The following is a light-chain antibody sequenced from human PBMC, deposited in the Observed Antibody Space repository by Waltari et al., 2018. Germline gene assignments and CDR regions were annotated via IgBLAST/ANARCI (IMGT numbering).Light chain of an antibody. V-gene: IGLV4-69*01. J-gene: IGLJ3*02. CDR3: QTGGHGTWV. CDR2: VNRDGSH. CDR1: RGHSGNI. Sequence: QLVLTQSPSASASLGASVKLTCTLRRGHSGNIIAWHQQQPEKGPRYLMKVNRDGSHSKGDEIPDRFSGSSSGAERYLTISSLQSEDEADYYGQTGGHGTWVFGGGTKLTVL.